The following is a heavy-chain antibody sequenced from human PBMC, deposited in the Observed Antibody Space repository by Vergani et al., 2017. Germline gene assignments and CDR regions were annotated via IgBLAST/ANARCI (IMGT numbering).Heavy chain of an antibody. Sequence: QVQLVESGGGVVQPGGSLRLSCAASGFTFNNYGMNWVRQAPGKGLEWVAFIRFDGSNTYYADSLKGRFTISSDNSQNSLYLQMNSLRAEDTAVYYCARPSAPGDYDALDIWGQGTMVTVSS. CDR1: GFTFNNYG. J-gene: IGHJ3*02. D-gene: IGHD4-17*01. V-gene: IGHV3-30*02. CDR3: ARPSAPGDYDALDI. CDR2: IRFDGSNT.